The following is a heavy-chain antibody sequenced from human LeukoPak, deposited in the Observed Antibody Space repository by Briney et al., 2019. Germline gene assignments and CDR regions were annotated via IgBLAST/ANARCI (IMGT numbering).Heavy chain of an antibody. J-gene: IGHJ3*02. CDR2: MNPNSGNT. Sequence: ASVKVSCKASGYTFTSYDINWVRQATGQGLEWMGWMNPNSGNTGYAQKFQGRVTMTRNTSISTACMELSSLRSEDTAVYYCARGHPYYYDSSGSDAFDIWGQGTMVTVSS. V-gene: IGHV1-8*01. CDR1: GYTFTSYD. CDR3: ARGHPYYYDSSGSDAFDI. D-gene: IGHD3-22*01.